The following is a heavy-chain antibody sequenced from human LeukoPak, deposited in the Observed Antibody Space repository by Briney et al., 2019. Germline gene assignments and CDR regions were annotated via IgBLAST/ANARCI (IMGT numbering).Heavy chain of an antibody. CDR2: ISGSGSTI. CDR3: AIMGVVPAAISAGDYMDV. D-gene: IGHD2-2*01. V-gene: IGHV3-23*01. J-gene: IGHJ6*03. Sequence: GGSLRLSCAASGFTFSSYAMSWVRQAPGKGLEWVSAISGSGSTIYYADSVKGRFTISRDNAKNSLYLQMNSLRAEDTAVYYCAIMGVVPAAISAGDYMDVWGKGTTVTISS. CDR1: GFTFSSYA.